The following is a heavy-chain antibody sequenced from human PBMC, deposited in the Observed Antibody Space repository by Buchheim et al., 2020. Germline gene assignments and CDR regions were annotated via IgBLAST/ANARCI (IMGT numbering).Heavy chain of an antibody. V-gene: IGHV3-7*01. CDR3: AREPAGIAAAADAEYFQH. J-gene: IGHJ1*01. Sequence: EVQLVESGGGLVQPGGSLRLSCAASGFTFSSYWMSWVRQAPGKGLEWVANIKQDGSEEYYVDSVKGRFTISRDNAKNSLYLQMNSLRAEDTAVYYCAREPAGIAAAADAEYFQHWGQGTL. D-gene: IGHD6-13*01. CDR1: GFTFSSYW. CDR2: IKQDGSEE.